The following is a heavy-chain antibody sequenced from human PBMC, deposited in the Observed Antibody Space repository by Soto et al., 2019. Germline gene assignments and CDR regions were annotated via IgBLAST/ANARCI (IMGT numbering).Heavy chain of an antibody. CDR1: GLSISDKF. J-gene: IGHJ4*02. V-gene: IGHV3-53*01. D-gene: IGHD3-16*01. Sequence: GGSLRLSCATSGLSISDKFMSWVRQAPGKGLEWISVISSGGDPSYADSVKGRFTISRDITKNTLFLQMTSLRADDTAVYFCARDSGYSSAYWEHYFDYWGQGTLVTVSS. CDR2: ISSGGDP. CDR3: ARDSGYSSAYWEHYFDY.